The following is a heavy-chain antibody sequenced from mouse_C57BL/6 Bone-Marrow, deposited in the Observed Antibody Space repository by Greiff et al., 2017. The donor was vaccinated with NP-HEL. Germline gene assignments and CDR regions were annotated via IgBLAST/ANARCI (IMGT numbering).Heavy chain of an antibody. J-gene: IGHJ1*03. CDR1: GYSITSGYY. CDR2: ISYDGSN. V-gene: IGHV3-6*01. Sequence: DVQLQESGPGLVKPSQSLSLTCSVTGYSITSGYYWNWIRQFPGNKLEWMGYISYDGSNNYNPSLKNRISITRDTSKNQFFLKLNSVTTEDTATYYCARGGNWYWYFDVWGTGTTVTVSS. D-gene: IGHD4-1*01. CDR3: ARGGNWYWYFDV.